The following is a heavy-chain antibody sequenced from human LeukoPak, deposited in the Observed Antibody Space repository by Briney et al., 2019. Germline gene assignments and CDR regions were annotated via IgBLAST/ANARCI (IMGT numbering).Heavy chain of an antibody. J-gene: IGHJ4*02. CDR3: ARVPLELPHFDY. CDR1: GGSFSGYY. CDR2: INHSGST. D-gene: IGHD1-7*01. Sequence: SETLSLTCAVYGGSFSGYYWSWIRQPPGKGLEWIGEINHSGSTNYNPSLKSRVTISVDTSKNQFSLKLSSVTAADTAVYCCARVPLELPHFDYWGQGTLVTVSS. V-gene: IGHV4-34*01.